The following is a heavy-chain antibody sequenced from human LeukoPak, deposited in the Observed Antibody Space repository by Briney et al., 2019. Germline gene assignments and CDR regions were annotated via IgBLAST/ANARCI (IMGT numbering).Heavy chain of an antibody. D-gene: IGHD4-23*01. CDR1: GGSISSNNYY. CDR3: ARVREEATTVVTASAFDI. CDR2: MFYSGST. V-gene: IGHV4-39*07. J-gene: IGHJ3*02. Sequence: KSSETLTLTCTVSGGSISSNNYYRGWIRQPPGKGLEWIGSMFYSGSTYYNPSLKSRVTMSVDTSKNQFSLKLSSVAAADTAVYYCARVREEATTVVTASAFDIWGQGTMVTVSS.